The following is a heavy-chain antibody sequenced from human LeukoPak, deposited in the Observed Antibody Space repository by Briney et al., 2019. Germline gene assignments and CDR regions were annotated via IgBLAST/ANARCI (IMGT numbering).Heavy chain of an antibody. CDR2: ISGSDDNT. CDR3: AKEGCSSTSCPMGFDY. V-gene: IGHV3-23*01. Sequence: GGSLRLSCAASGFTFSTYAMSWVRQAPGKGLEWVSAISGSDDNTYYADSMKGRFTISRDNSKNTLYLQMNSLRAEDTAVYYCAKEGCSSTSCPMGFDYWGQGTLVTVSS. J-gene: IGHJ4*02. CDR1: GFTFSTYA. D-gene: IGHD2-2*01.